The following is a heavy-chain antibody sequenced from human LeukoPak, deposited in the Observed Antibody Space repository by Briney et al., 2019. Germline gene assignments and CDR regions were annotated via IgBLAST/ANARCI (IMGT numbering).Heavy chain of an antibody. V-gene: IGHV1-18*01. D-gene: IGHD6-6*01. CDR3: ARDSSALWFIRIAARRFDY. J-gene: IGHJ4*02. CDR2: ISAYNGNT. Sequence: ASVKVSCKASGYTFTSYGISWVRQAPGQGLEWMGWISAYNGNTNYAQKLQGRVTMTTDTSTSTAYMELRSLRSDDTAVYYCARDSSALWFIRIAARRFDYWGQGTLVTVSS. CDR1: GYTFTSYG.